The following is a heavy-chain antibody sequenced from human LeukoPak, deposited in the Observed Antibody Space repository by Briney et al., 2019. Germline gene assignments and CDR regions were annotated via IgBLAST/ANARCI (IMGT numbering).Heavy chain of an antibody. J-gene: IGHJ4*02. V-gene: IGHV4-59*12. CDR2: IYYSGST. CDR1: GGSISSYY. D-gene: IGHD3-22*01. Sequence: SETLSLTCTVSGGSISSYYWSWIRQPPGKGLEWIGYIYYSGSTNYNPSLKSRVTISVDTSKNQFSLKLSSVTAADTAVYCCARINSGYWVDYWGQGTLVTVSS. CDR3: ARINSGYWVDY.